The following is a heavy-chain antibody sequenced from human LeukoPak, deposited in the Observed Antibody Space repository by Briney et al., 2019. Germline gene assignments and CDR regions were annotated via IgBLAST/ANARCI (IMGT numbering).Heavy chain of an antibody. CDR1: GGSISSYY. CDR3: AREPNYDSSGYYYDAFDI. CDR2: IYTSGST. Sequence: SETLSLTCTVSGGSISSYYWSWIRQPAGKGLEWIGRIYTSGSTNYNPSLKSRVTMSVDTSKNQFSLKLSSVTAADTAVYYCAREPNYDSSGYYYDAFDIWGQGTMVTVSS. D-gene: IGHD3-22*01. V-gene: IGHV4-4*07. J-gene: IGHJ3*02.